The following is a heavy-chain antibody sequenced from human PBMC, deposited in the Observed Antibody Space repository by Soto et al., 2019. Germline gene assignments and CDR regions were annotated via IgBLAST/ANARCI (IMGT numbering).Heavy chain of an antibody. J-gene: IGHJ5*02. CDR2: INAGNGNT. Sequence: GASVKVSCKASGYTFTSYAMHWVRQAPGQRLEWMGWINAGNGNTKYSQKFQGRVTITRDTSASTAYMELSSLRSEDTAVYYCASSDYYDFWSGAYNWFDPWGQGTLVTVSS. V-gene: IGHV1-3*01. CDR3: ASSDYYDFWSGAYNWFDP. CDR1: GYTFTSYA. D-gene: IGHD3-3*01.